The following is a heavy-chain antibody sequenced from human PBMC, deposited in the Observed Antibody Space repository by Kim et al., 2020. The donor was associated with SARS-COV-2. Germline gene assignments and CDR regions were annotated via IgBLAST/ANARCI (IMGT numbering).Heavy chain of an antibody. CDR2: INPSGGST. CDR1: GYTFTSYY. V-gene: IGHV1-46*01. J-gene: IGHJ4*02. CDR3: ARDPSPSGQWLGSFDY. Sequence: ASVKVSCKASGYTFTSYYMHWVRQAPGQGLEWMGIINPSGGSTSYAQKFQGRVTMTRDTSTSTVYMELSSLRSEDTAVYYCARDPSPSGQWLGSFDYWGQGTLVTVSS. D-gene: IGHD6-19*01.